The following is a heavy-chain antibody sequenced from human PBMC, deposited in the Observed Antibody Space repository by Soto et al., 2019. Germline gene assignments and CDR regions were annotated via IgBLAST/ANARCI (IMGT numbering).Heavy chain of an antibody. D-gene: IGHD2-8*01. Sequence: SETLSLTCAVYGGSFSGYYWSWIRQPPGKGLEWIGEINHSGSTNYNPSLKSRVTISVDTSKNQFSLKLSSVTAADTAVYYCARQQNGVCYTPCLPQNWFDPWGQGTLVTVSS. CDR1: GGSFSGYY. V-gene: IGHV4-34*01. CDR2: INHSGST. CDR3: ARQQNGVCYTPCLPQNWFDP. J-gene: IGHJ5*02.